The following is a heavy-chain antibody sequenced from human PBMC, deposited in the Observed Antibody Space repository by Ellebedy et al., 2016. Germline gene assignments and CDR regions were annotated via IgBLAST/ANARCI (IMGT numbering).Heavy chain of an antibody. V-gene: IGHV1-2*02. CDR3: ARVKNARGELLESPWDY. J-gene: IGHJ4*02. CDR1: GYTFTGYY. Sequence: ASVKVSXXASGYTFTGYYMHWVRQAPGQGLEWMGWINPNSCGTNYAQKFQGRVTMTRDTSISTAYMELSRLRSDDTAVYYCARVKNARGELLESPWDYWGQGTLVTVSS. CDR2: INPNSCGT. D-gene: IGHD3-10*01.